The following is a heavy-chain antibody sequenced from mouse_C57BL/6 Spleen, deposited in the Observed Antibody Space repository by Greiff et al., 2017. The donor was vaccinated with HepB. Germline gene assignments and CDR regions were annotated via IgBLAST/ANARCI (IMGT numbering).Heavy chain of an antibody. CDR1: GYTFTSYW. CDR2: IDPSDSYT. D-gene: IGHD1-1*01. J-gene: IGHJ2*01. CDR3: ARWAYYYFDY. V-gene: IGHV1-69*01. Sequence: QVQLQQPGAELVMPGASVKLSCKASGYTFTSYWMHWVKQRPGQGLEWIGEIDPSDSYTNYNQKFKGKSTLTVDKSSSTAYMQLSSLTSEDSAVYYCARWAYYYFDYWGQGTTLTVSS.